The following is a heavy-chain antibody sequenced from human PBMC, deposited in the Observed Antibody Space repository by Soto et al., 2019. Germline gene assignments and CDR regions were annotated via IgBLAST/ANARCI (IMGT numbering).Heavy chain of an antibody. D-gene: IGHD6-13*01. CDR2: ISSSGSTI. J-gene: IGHJ6*02. CDR1: GFTFSSYE. Sequence: GGSLRLSCAASGFTFSSYEMNWVRQAPGKGLEWVSYISSSGSTIYYADSVKGRFTISRDSAKNSLYLQMNSLRAEDTAVYYCARWSSSWGMDVWGQGTTVTVSS. V-gene: IGHV3-48*03. CDR3: ARWSSSWGMDV.